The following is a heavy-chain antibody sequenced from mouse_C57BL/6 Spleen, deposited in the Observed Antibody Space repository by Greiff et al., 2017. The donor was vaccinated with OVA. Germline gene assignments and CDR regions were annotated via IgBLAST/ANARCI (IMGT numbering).Heavy chain of an antibody. CDR2: ISSGSSTI. CDR1: GFTFSDYG. V-gene: IGHV5-17*01. Sequence: EVQLVESGGGLVKPGGSLKLSCAASGFTFSDYGMHWVRQAPEKGLEWVAYISSGSSTIYYADTVKGRFTISRDNAKNTLFLQMTSLRSEDTAMDYCARDYGSSFWYFDVWGTGTTVTVSS. CDR3: ARDYGSSFWYFDV. D-gene: IGHD1-1*01. J-gene: IGHJ1*03.